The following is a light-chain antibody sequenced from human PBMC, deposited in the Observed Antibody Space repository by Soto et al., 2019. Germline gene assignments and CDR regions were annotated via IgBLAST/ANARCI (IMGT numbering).Light chain of an antibody. V-gene: IGLV2-14*01. CDR3: SSYTSSNSVV. CDR2: DVS. CDR1: SSDVGGYNF. J-gene: IGLJ2*01. Sequence: QSALTQPASVSGSPGQSITISCTGTSSDVGGYNFVSWYQQRPGKAPKLIIYDVSSRPSGVSNWVSGSKSSNTASLTISGLQAEDEADYYCSSYTSSNSVVFGVGTKVIVL.